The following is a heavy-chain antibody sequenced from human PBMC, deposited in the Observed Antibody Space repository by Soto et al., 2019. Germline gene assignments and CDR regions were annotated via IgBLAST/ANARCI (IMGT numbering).Heavy chain of an antibody. D-gene: IGHD3-3*02. CDR2: ISAYNGNT. J-gene: IGHJ5*02. Sequence: GPSVKFSCKECVYTFTSYGISWVRQANGQGLEWMGWISAYNGNTNYAQKLQGRVTMTTDTSTSTAYMELRSLGVDDTAVYFCARNPRSDIFGVRNIVENWFDPWGQGSLVTVS. V-gene: IGHV1-18*01. CDR3: ARNPRSDIFGVRNIVENWFDP. CDR1: VYTFTSYG.